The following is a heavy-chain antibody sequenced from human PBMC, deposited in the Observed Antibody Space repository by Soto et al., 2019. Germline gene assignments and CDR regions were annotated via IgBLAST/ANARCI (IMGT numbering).Heavy chain of an antibody. CDR3: AKGSHYDILTAYHAFDY. CDR1: GFTVSTNY. V-gene: IGHV3-66*01. J-gene: IGHJ4*02. Sequence: GGSLRLSCAASGFTVSTNYMSWVRQAPGKGLEWVSIIYSSSGTYYADSVKGRFTISRDNSRNTLYLQILSLRAEDTAVYYCAKGSHYDILTAYHAFDYWGPGTLVTVSS. D-gene: IGHD3-9*01. CDR2: IYSSSGT.